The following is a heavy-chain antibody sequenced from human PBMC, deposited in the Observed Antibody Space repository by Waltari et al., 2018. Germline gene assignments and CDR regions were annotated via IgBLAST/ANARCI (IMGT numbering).Heavy chain of an antibody. D-gene: IGHD3-3*01. CDR3: ARSGYMYYDFWSGNDY. CDR2: INHSGST. Sequence: QVQLQQWGAGLLKPLETLSLTCAVYGGSFSGYYWSWIRQPPGKGLEWIGEINHSGSTNYNPSLKSRVTISVDTSKNQFSLKLSSVTAADTAVYYCARSGYMYYDFWSGNDYWGQGTLVTVSS. CDR1: GGSFSGYY. J-gene: IGHJ4*02. V-gene: IGHV4-34*01.